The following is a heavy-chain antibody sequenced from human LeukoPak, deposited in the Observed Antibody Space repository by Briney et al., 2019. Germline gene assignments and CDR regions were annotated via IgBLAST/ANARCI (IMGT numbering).Heavy chain of an antibody. CDR2: ISAYNGNT. Sequence: ASVKVSCKASGYTFSIYGINWVRQAPGQGLEWMGWISAYNGNTNYAQKLQGRVTMTTDTSASTAYMELSSLRSEDTAVYYCARDHSSSWERRFDAFDIWGQGTMVTVSS. D-gene: IGHD6-13*01. CDR1: GYTFSIYG. CDR3: ARDHSSSWERRFDAFDI. J-gene: IGHJ3*02. V-gene: IGHV1-18*01.